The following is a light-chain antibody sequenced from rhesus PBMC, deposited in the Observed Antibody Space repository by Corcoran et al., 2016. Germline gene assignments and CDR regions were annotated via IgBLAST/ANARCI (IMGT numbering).Light chain of an antibody. CDR3: QRNSNWPLLT. CDR1: QSVSSS. Sequence: EIVMTQSPATLSLSPGERVTLSCRASQSVSSSLAWYQQKPGQAPRLPISGAANRATGIPDRVSGSGAGTDFTLTISSLEPEDVAVYYCQRNSNWPLLTFGGGTKVELK. V-gene: IGKV3-24*01. J-gene: IGKJ4*01. CDR2: GAA.